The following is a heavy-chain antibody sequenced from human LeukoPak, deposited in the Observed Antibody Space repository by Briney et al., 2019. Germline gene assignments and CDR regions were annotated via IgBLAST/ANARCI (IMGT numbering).Heavy chain of an antibody. CDR1: GYTFTSYY. Sequence: ASVKVSFKASGYTFTSYYMHWVRQAPGQGLEWMGIINPSGGSTSYAQKFQGRVTMTRDTSTSTVYMELSSLRSEDTAVYYCARSLSIGGAFDIWGQGTMVTVSS. J-gene: IGHJ3*02. V-gene: IGHV1-46*01. CDR3: ARSLSIGGAFDI. CDR2: INPSGGST. D-gene: IGHD2/OR15-2a*01.